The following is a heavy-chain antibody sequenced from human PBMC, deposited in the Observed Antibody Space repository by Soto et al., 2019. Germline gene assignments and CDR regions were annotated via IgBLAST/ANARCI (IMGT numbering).Heavy chain of an antibody. V-gene: IGHV3-23*01. CDR3: AKDLGLIVVVVDAAFDI. Sequence: LRLSCAVSGFTFRSSPMSWVRRAPGKGLEWVSGINGGDDSEHYVDSVRGRFTIIRDNPKNTLYLQMNSLRAEDTAVYYCAKDLGLIVVVVDAAFDIWGQGTMVTVSS. D-gene: IGHD2-15*01. CDR2: INGGDDSE. CDR1: GFTFRSSP. J-gene: IGHJ3*02.